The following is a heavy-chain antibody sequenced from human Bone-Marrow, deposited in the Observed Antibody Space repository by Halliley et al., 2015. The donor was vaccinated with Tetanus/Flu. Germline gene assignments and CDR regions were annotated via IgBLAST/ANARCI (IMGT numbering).Heavy chain of an antibody. Sequence: SFIRGDGSETFYAASVKGRFTISRDNSRNIVYLQMRSLTTEDSGFYHCAKRGYGSENYHAAGDWGPGTLVTVSS. CDR3: AKRGYGSENYHAAGD. J-gene: IGHJ4*02. CDR2: IRGDGSET. D-gene: IGHD3-10*01. V-gene: IGHV3-43*02.